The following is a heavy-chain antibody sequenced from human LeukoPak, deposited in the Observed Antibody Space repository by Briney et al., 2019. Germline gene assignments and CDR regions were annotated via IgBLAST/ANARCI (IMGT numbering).Heavy chain of an antibody. CDR2: MNPDGTTV. D-gene: IGHD3-10*01. V-gene: IGHV3-7*01. J-gene: IGHJ4*02. CDR1: GFTFTTSY. Sequence: GESLRLSCLTSGFTFTTSYMVWVRQAPGKGLEWVAGMNPDGTTVYHVDSVKGRFTVSRDNAKNSLYLQMNNLRVEDTAVYYCASDSAFGAIDYWGQGTLVTV. CDR3: ASDSAFGAIDY.